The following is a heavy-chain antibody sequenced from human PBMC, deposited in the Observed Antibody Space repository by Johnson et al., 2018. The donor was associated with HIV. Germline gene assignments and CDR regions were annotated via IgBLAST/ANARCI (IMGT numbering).Heavy chain of an antibody. CDR2: MSYDGGNK. CDR1: GFTFSSYW. CDR3: AKIVATSDDVFDI. Sequence: VQLVESGGGLVQPGGSLRLSCAASGFTFSSYWMSWVRQAPGKGLEWVAVMSYDGGNKYYADSVKGRFTISRDNSKNTLYLQMNSLRAEDTAVFYCAKIVATSDDVFDIWGQGTKVTVSS. D-gene: IGHD5-12*01. J-gene: IGHJ3*02. V-gene: IGHV3-30*18.